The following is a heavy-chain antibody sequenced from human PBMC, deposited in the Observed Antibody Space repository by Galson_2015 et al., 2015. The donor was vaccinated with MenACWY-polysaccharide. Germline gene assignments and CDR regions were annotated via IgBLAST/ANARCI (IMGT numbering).Heavy chain of an antibody. CDR3: VRNPNQIATTVPMGRFDY. D-gene: IGHD1-26*01. CDR1: GYTFTSYA. J-gene: IGHJ4*02. CDR2: INTNTGNP. V-gene: IGHV7-4-1*02. Sequence: SVKVSCKASGYTFTSYAMNWARQASGEGLEWLGWINTNTGNPTYAQDFTVLFVLSLDTSVSTAYLQISSLKAEDTAFYYCVRNPNQIATTVPMGRFDYWGQATLVTVSS.